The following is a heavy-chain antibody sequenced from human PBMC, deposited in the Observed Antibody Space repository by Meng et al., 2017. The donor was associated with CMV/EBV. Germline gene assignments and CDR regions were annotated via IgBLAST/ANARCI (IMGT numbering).Heavy chain of an antibody. V-gene: IGHV4-39*07. CDR2: IYYSGST. Sequence: SSYYWGWIRQPPGKGLEWIGSIYYSGSTYYNPSLKSRVTISVDTSKNQSSLKLSSVTAADTAVYYCARDLGGYCSSTSCRPNWFDPWGQGTLVTVSS. D-gene: IGHD2-2*01. CDR3: ARDLGGYCSSTSCRPNWFDP. J-gene: IGHJ5*02. CDR1: SSYY.